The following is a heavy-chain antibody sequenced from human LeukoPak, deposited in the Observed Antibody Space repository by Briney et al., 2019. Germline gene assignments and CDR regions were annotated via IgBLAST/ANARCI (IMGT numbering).Heavy chain of an antibody. CDR3: ARDDYDSSGNPTFDY. CDR2: IYYSGST. D-gene: IGHD3-22*01. Sequence: SETLSLTCTVSGGSISSSSYYWGWIRQPPGKGLEWIGSIYYSGSTYYNPSLKSRVTISVDTSKNQFSLKLSSVTAADTAVYYCARDDYDSSGNPTFDYWGQGTLVTVSS. V-gene: IGHV4-39*07. J-gene: IGHJ4*02. CDR1: GGSISSSSYY.